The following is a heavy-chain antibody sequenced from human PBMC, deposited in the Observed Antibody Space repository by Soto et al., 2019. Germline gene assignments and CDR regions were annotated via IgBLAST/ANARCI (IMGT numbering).Heavy chain of an antibody. J-gene: IGHJ4*01. Sequence: ASVKVSCKASGYSFTNYGMPWVRQAPGQGLEWMGWISYNGNTKYAQNSQSRVTTTNDTSTNPAYKDLGVLCSDGTAVYYCSRVEDSFDNSGYNHWGQGTLVTVSS. CDR3: SRVEDSFDNSGYNH. CDR1: GYSFTNYG. CDR2: ISYNGNT. V-gene: IGHV1-18*04. D-gene: IGHD3-22*01.